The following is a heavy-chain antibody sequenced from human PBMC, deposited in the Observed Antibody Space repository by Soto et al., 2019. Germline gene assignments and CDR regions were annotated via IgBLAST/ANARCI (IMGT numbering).Heavy chain of an antibody. CDR3: ARDNITMVRGVTATDWFDP. J-gene: IGHJ5*02. CDR1: GDSVSSNSAA. CDR2: TYYRCKLYN. V-gene: IGHV6-1*01. Sequence: VQLQQSGPGLVKPSQTLSLTCAISGDSVSSNSAAWNWIRQSPSRGLEWLGRTYYRCKLYNDCAVSVKNRRTINPDTPDNQFSLRLNSVTPEATAVYFWARDNITMVRGVTATDWFDPWGQGTLVTVSS. D-gene: IGHD3-10*01.